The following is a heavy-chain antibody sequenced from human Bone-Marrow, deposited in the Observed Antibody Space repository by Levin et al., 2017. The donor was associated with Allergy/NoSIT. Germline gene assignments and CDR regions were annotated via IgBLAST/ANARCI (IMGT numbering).Heavy chain of an antibody. J-gene: IGHJ6*03. D-gene: IGHD3-10*01. CDR1: GYTFTSYT. Sequence: ASVKVSCKASGYTFTSYTMHWVRQAPGQRLEWMGWINAGNGNTKYSQKFQGRVTITRDASASTAYMELSSLRSEDTAVYYCARNYYGSGSYYNSNYYYYMDGWDKGTTVTVSS. V-gene: IGHV1-3*01. CDR3: ARNYYGSGSYYNSNYYYYMDG. CDR2: INAGNGNT.